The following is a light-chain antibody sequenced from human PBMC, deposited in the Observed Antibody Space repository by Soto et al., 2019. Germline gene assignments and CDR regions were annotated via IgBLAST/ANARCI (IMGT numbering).Light chain of an antibody. J-gene: IGKJ1*01. CDR1: QGISSY. V-gene: IGKV1-9*01. CDR2: AAS. Sequence: DIQLTQSPSFLSAPVGDRVTITCRASQGISSYLAWYQQKPGKAPKLLIYAASTLQSGVPSRFSGSGSGTEFTLTISSLQPEDFATYYCQQLGTFGQGTKVEIK. CDR3: QQLGT.